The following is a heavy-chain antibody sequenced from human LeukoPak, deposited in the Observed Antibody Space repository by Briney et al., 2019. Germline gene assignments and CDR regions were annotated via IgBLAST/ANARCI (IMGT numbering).Heavy chain of an antibody. J-gene: IGHJ4*02. CDR1: GFTFSRYT. V-gene: IGHV3-23*01. CDR3: AGMSAASHEYHLDL. Sequence: GGSLRLSCAASGFTFSRYTMNWLRQAPGKGLQWVSSISRSGDNTYYADSVEGRFTVSRGNSKGTLYLQMSSLRADDTAVYFCAGMSAASHEYHLDLWGQGTLVTVSS. CDR2: ISRSGDNT. D-gene: IGHD2-2*01.